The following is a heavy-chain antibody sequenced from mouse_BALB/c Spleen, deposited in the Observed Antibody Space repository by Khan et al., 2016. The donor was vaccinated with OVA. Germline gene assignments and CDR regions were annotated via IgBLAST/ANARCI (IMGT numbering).Heavy chain of an antibody. J-gene: IGHJ4*01. CDR1: GFDFSRYW. Sequence: EVKLLESGGGLVQPGGSLKLSCAASGFDFSRYWMSWVRQAPGKGLEWIGEINPDSSTINYTPSLKDKFILSRDNAKNTLYLQMSKVRSEDTALXDCARGGLRRAMDYWGQGTSVTVSS. CDR3: ARGGLRRAMDY. V-gene: IGHV4-1*02. D-gene: IGHD2-2*01. CDR2: INPDSSTI.